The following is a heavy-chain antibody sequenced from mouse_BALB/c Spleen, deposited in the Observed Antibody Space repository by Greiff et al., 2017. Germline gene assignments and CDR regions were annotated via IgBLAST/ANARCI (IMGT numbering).Heavy chain of an antibody. CDR1: GFTFSSYG. J-gene: IGHJ2*01. CDR2: INSNGGSP. D-gene: IGHD2-5*01. Sequence: EVQRVESGGGLVQPGGSLKLSCAASGFTFSSYGMSWVRQTPDKRLELVATINSNGGSPYYPDSVKGSFTISRDNATHTLYLHMSSLKSEDTAMYYYARDLGYSKTHYFDYWGQGTTLTVAS. V-gene: IGHV5-6-3*01. CDR3: ARDLGYSKTHYFDY.